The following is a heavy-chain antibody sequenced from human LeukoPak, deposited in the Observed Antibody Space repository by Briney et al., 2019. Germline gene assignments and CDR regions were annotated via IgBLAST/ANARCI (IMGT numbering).Heavy chain of an antibody. J-gene: IGHJ4*02. CDR2: INTDGSST. CDR1: GFTFSSYW. D-gene: IGHD4-11*01. CDR3: AISYSNYFDY. V-gene: IGHV3-74*01. Sequence: PGGSLRLSCAASGFTFSSYWMHWVRQAPGKGLVWVSRINTDGSSTSYADSVKGRFTISRDNAKNTLYLQMNSPRAEDTAVYYCAISYSNYFDYWGQGTLVTVSS.